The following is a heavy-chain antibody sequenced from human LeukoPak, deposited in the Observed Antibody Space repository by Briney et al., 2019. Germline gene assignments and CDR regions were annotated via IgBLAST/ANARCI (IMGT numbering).Heavy chain of an antibody. CDR2: IHYSGST. CDR1: GGSISNYY. Sequence: SSETLSLTCIVSGGSISNYYWTWMRQPPGKGLEWIGYIHYSGSTNYNPSLKSRVTVSLDTSKNQFSLKLSSVTAADTAVYYCARGPVQWLVQVFDYWGQGTLVTVSS. D-gene: IGHD6-19*01. V-gene: IGHV4-59*12. CDR3: ARGPVQWLVQVFDY. J-gene: IGHJ4*02.